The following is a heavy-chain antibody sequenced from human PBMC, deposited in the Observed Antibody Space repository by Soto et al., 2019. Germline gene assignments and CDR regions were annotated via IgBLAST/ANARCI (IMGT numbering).Heavy chain of an antibody. Sequence: QVQLVESGGGVVQPGRSLRLSCAASGFSFSSYGMHWVRQAPGKGLEWVAVISYDGSNKYYADSVKDRFTISRDNSKKTLDLQMNSLRADDTAVYYCVAGQYFFDYCGQGTLVTVSS. CDR2: ISYDGSNK. CDR3: VAGQYFFDY. V-gene: IGHV3-30*03. CDR1: GFSFSSYG. J-gene: IGHJ4*02. D-gene: IGHD6-19*01.